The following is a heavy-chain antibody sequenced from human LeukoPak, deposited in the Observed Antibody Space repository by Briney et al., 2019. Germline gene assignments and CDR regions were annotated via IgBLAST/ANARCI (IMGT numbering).Heavy chain of an antibody. CDR1: GGSFTTHY. J-gene: IGHJ3*01. CDR2: ISYIGST. Sequence: PSETLSLTCTVSGGSFTTHYWSWIRQPPGKGLEWIGYISYIGSTNYNPSLKSRVTITIDMSKNEVSLMLTSVTAADTAVYYCASDSISMNAFDAWGQGTMVTVSS. D-gene: IGHD3-22*01. CDR3: ASDSISMNAFDA. V-gene: IGHV4-59*11.